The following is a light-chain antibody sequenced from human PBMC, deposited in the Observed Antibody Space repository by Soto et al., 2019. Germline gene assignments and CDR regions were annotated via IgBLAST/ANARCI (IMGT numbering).Light chain of an antibody. CDR2: GAS. Sequence: EIVMTQSPATLSVSPGERATLSCRASQSVSSNLAWYQQNPGQAPRLLIYGASTSATGIPARFSGSGSGTEFTLTISSLQSEDFAVYYCQQYNNWPSLTFGGGTKVDIK. CDR1: QSVSSN. J-gene: IGKJ4*01. V-gene: IGKV3-15*01. CDR3: QQYNNWPSLT.